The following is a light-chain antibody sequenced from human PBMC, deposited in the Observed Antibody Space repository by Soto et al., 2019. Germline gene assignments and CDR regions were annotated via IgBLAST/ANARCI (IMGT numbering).Light chain of an antibody. CDR3: QQRSNWPPAIS. V-gene: IGKV3-11*01. J-gene: IGKJ5*01. Sequence: IVLTQSPATLSLSQGERATLSCRAIQSVTTFFAWYQQKPGLPPRLLIYDASTRATGIPARFSGSGSGTDFTLTISSLEPEDSAVYYCQQRSNWPPAISFGQGTRLEIK. CDR1: QSVTTF. CDR2: DAS.